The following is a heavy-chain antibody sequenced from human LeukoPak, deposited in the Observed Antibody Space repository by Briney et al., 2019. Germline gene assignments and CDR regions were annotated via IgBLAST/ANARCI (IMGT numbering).Heavy chain of an antibody. CDR1: GFTFSHAW. J-gene: IGHJ5*02. CDR3: AKDLSYGSLWFDP. V-gene: IGHV3-33*06. Sequence: PGGSLRLSCTTSGFTFSHAWMTWVRQAPGKGLEWVALIWYDGSKTNYVDSVMGRFTISRDSSKNTLYLQMDNLRVEDTAVYFCAKDLSYGSLWFDPWGQGTLVTVSS. CDR2: IWYDGSKT. D-gene: IGHD3-10*01.